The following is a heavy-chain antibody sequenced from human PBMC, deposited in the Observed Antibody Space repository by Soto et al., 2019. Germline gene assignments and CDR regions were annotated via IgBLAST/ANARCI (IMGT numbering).Heavy chain of an antibody. CDR2: IKQDGSEK. V-gene: IGHV3-7*01. Sequence: GGSLRLSXAASGFSFSSYWMSWVRQASGKGLEWVANIKQDGSEKYYVDSVKGRFTLSRDNAKNSLQLQMSSLRDEDTAIYFCARVAYGNGWIFDYWGQGTLVTVSS. CDR1: GFSFSSYW. D-gene: IGHD6-19*01. J-gene: IGHJ4*01. CDR3: ARVAYGNGWIFDY.